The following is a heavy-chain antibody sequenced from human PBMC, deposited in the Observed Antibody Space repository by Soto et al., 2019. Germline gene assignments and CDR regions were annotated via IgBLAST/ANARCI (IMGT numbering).Heavy chain of an antibody. V-gene: IGHV3-7*01. CDR2: IKQDGSAK. D-gene: IGHD3-10*01. Sequence: GGSLRLSCAASRFTFSNYWMTWVRQAPGKGLEYVANIKQDGSAKYYVDSVKGRFTIPRDNAKNSLYLQMNSLTADDAALYYCAGSSSGACDIWGQGTMVTVSS. CDR1: RFTFSNYW. J-gene: IGHJ3*02. CDR3: AGSSSGACDI.